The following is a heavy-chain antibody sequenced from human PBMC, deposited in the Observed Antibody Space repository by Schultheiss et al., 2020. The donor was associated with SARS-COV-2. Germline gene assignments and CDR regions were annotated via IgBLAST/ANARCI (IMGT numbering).Heavy chain of an antibody. CDR2: IWYDGSNK. V-gene: IGHV3-33*01. D-gene: IGHD2-2*01. CDR1: GFTFSSYG. Sequence: GGSLRLSCAASGFTFSSYGMHWVRQAPGKGLEWVAVIWYDGSNKYYADSVKGRFTISRDNSKNTLYLQMNSLRVEDTAVYYCAREGYCSSTSCYNWFDPWGQGTLVTVSS. CDR3: AREGYCSSTSCYNWFDP. J-gene: IGHJ5*02.